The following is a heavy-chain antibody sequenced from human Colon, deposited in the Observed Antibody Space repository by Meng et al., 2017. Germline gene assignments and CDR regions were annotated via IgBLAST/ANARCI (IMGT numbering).Heavy chain of an antibody. V-gene: IGHV3-72*01. CDR2: IRNKAYSYTT. CDR1: GFTFSDSY. D-gene: IGHD1-26*01. J-gene: IGHJ4*02. CDR3: ATGSTFY. Sequence: EVLLVESGGGLVQPGGFRRLSCAASGFTFSDSYMDWFRQAPGKGLEWVGRIRNKAYSYTTEYAASVKGRFTVSRDDLKNSVYLQMNNLKTEDTAVYYCATGSTFYWGRGTLVTVSS.